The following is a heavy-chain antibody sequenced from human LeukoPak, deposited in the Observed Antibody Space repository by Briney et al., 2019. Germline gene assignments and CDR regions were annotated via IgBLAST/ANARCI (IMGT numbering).Heavy chain of an antibody. Sequence: PGGSLRLSCAASGFTFSSYGMHWVRQAPGKGLEWVAVIWYDGSNKYYADSVKGRFTISRDNSKNTLYLQMNSLRAEDTAVYYCAKGPIVRATYDAFDIWGQGTMVTVSS. D-gene: IGHD1-26*01. V-gene: IGHV3-33*06. CDR3: AKGPIVRATYDAFDI. CDR2: IWYDGSNK. CDR1: GFTFSSYG. J-gene: IGHJ3*02.